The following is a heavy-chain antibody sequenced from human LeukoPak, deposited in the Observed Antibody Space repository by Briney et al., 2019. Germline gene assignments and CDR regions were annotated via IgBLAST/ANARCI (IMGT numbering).Heavy chain of an antibody. D-gene: IGHD3-22*01. Sequence: SGGSLRLSCAASEFTFSSYEMNWVRQAPGKGLEWISHISSSGSTTYYADSVKGRFTISRDNAKSSLYLQMNSLRAEDTAIYFCVAYNSRWGQGTLVTVSS. V-gene: IGHV3-48*03. CDR2: ISSSGSTT. CDR1: EFTFSSYE. CDR3: VAYNSR. J-gene: IGHJ4*02.